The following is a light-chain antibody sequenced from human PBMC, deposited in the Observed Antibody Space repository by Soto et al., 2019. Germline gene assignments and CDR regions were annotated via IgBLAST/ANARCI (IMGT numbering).Light chain of an antibody. CDR3: CSYAGSSTLDVV. CDR2: EVS. Sequence: QSALTQPASVSGSPGQSITISCTGTSSDVGSYNLVSWYQQHPGKAPKLMIYEVSKRPSGVSNRFSGSKSGNTASLTSSGLHAEDEADYYCCSYAGSSTLDVVFGGGTKVTVL. V-gene: IGLV2-23*02. CDR1: SSDVGSYNL. J-gene: IGLJ2*01.